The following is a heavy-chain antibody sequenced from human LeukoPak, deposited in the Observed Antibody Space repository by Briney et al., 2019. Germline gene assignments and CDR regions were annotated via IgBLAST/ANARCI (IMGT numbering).Heavy chain of an antibody. CDR1: GFTFSGYA. CDR3: ARDFFESSGYYYLGH. Sequence: GGSLRLSCAASGFTFSGYAMNWVRQAPGKGLEWVSHIYSSDTTYADSVKGRFTISRDNAKNSLYLQMSSLRVEDTAVYFCARDFFESSGYYYLGHWGQGTLVTVSS. V-gene: IGHV3-48*01. D-gene: IGHD3-22*01. CDR2: IYSSDTT. J-gene: IGHJ4*02.